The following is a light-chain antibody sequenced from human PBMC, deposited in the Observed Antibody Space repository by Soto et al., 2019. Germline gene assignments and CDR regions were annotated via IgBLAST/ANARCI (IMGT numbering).Light chain of an antibody. Sequence: QSVLTQPRSVSGSPGQSVTVSCNGNSSDFGGYNYVSWYRQYPGEAPKLLIYDVTERLSGVPDRFSGSKSGNTASLTISGLQAEDEADYYCCSYAGGHIHYIIGTGTKVTVL. J-gene: IGLJ1*01. CDR1: SSDFGGYNY. CDR3: CSYAGGHIHYI. V-gene: IGLV2-11*01. CDR2: DVT.